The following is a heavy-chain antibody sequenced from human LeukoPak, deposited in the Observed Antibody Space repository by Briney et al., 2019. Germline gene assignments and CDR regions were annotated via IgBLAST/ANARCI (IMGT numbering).Heavy chain of an antibody. CDR2: INPNSGGT. CDR1: GYTFTGYY. J-gene: IGHJ4*02. Sequence: ASVKVSCKASGYTFTGYYMHWVRQAPGQGLEWMGWINPNSGGTNYAQKFQGRVTMTRDTSISTAYMELSRLRSDDTAVYYCARDRNRGRWFGELFFWGQGTLVTVSS. CDR3: ARDRNRGRWFGELFF. D-gene: IGHD3-10*01. V-gene: IGHV1-2*02.